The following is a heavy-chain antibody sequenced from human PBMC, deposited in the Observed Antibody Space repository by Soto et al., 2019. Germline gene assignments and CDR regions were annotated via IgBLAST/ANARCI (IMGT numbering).Heavy chain of an antibody. J-gene: IGHJ4*02. CDR2: IYYSGST. D-gene: IGHD5-18*01. CDR3: ARMGSSYGDFDY. CDR1: GGSISSGGYY. Sequence: PSETLSLTCTVSGGSISSGGYYWSWIRQHPGKGLEWIGYIYYSGSTYYNPSLKSRVTISVDTSKNQFSLKLSSVTAADTAVYYCARMGSSYGDFDYWGQGTLVTVSS. V-gene: IGHV4-31*03.